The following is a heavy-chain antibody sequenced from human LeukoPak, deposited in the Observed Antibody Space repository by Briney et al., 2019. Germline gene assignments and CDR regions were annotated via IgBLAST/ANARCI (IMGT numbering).Heavy chain of an antibody. J-gene: IGHJ4*02. D-gene: IGHD6-13*01. CDR3: AKDSQLVFGYFDY. CDR1: GFTFSSYA. V-gene: IGHV3-23*01. Sequence: GGSLRLSCAASGFTFSSYAMSWVRQAPGKGLEWVSAISGSGGSTYYADSVKGRFTISRDNSKNALYLQMNSLRAEDTAVYYCAKDSQLVFGYFDYWGQGTLVTVSS. CDR2: ISGSGGST.